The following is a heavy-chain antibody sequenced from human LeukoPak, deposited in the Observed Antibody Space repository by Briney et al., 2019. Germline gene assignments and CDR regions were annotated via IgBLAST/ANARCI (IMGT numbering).Heavy chain of an antibody. CDR3: TTVITMIGGLITTEPGGLRAP. CDR2: IKSKTDGGTT. V-gene: IGHV3-15*01. Sequence: GGSLRLCCAASGFTFSKAWMIWVRQATGKGLDLVGRIKSKTDGGTTDYAAPVKGRFTISRDDSKNTLYLQMNSLKTEDTAVYFCTTVITMIGGLITTEPGGLRAPWGQGTLVTVSS. CDR1: GFTFSKAW. J-gene: IGHJ5*02. D-gene: IGHD3-10*01.